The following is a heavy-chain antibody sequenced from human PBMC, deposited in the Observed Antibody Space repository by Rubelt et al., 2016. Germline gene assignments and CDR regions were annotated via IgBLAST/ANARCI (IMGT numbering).Heavy chain of an antibody. V-gene: IGHV1-8*01. CDR3: ARGGEDYYGSRTYRVDY. D-gene: IGHD3-10*01. J-gene: IGHJ4*02. Sequence: GQGLEWMGWMNPNSGNTGYAQKFQGRVTMTRNTSISTAYMELSSLRSEDTAVYYCARGGEDYYGSRTYRVDYWGQGTLVTVSS. CDR2: MNPNSGNT.